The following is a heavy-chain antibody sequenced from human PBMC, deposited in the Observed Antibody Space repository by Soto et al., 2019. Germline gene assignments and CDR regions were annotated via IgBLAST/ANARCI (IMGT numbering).Heavy chain of an antibody. CDR1: GYTFTSYY. V-gene: IGHV1-46*01. CDR2: INPSGGST. J-gene: IGHJ6*02. D-gene: IGHD2-15*01. Sequence: ASVKVSCKASGYTFTSYYMHWVRQAPGQGLEWMGIINPSGGSTSYAQKFQGRVTMTRDTSTSTVYMELSSLRSEDTAVYYCARDYVVVAATNDPNYYYGMDVWAQGPMFPV. CDR3: ARDYVVVAATNDPNYYYGMDV.